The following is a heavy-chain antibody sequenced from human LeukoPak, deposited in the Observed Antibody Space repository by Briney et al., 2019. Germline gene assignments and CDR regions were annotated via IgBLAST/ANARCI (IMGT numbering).Heavy chain of an antibody. V-gene: IGHV3-66*01. CDR1: GLTVSSNY. J-gene: IGHJ4*02. CDR3: ARSGYYYDSSGRFDY. D-gene: IGHD3-22*01. CDR2: IYSGGST. Sequence: GGSLRLSCAASGLTVSSNYMSWVRQAPGKGLEWVSVIYSGGSTYYADSVKGRFTISRDNSKNTLYLQMNSLRAEDTAVYYCARSGYYYDSSGRFDYWGQGTLVTVSS.